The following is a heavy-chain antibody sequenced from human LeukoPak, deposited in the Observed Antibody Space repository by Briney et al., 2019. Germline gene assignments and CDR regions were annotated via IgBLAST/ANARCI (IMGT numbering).Heavy chain of an antibody. CDR1: GYSLSELS. Sequence: ASVKVSCKVSGYSLSELSMHWVRQAPGKGLEWMGGFDPENGEAVYAQKFQGRVTMTEDTSTDTSYMELNSLESEDTAVYYCAAGGVYDLLDNWGQGTLVIVSS. CDR3: AAGGVYDLLDN. CDR2: FDPENGEA. D-gene: IGHD2-8*01. V-gene: IGHV1-24*01. J-gene: IGHJ4*02.